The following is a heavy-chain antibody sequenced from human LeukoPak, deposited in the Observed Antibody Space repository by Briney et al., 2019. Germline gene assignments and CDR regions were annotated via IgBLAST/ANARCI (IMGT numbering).Heavy chain of an antibody. CDR2: ILYSGTT. J-gene: IGHJ4*02. CDR1: GGSISTTNPY. V-gene: IGHV4-39*01. CDR3: ARHLSGSKDY. D-gene: IGHD3-10*01. Sequence: PSETLSLTCTVSGGSISTTNPYWGWIRQPPEKGLEWIGSILYSGTTYYNPSLKSRVTISVDTSKSQLSLKLTSVTAADTAVYFCARHLSGSKDYWGQGILITVSS.